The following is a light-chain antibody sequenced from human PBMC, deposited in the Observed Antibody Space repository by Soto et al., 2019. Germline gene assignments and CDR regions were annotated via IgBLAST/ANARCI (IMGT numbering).Light chain of an antibody. CDR2: MNS. CDR1: RSNIGSAI. V-gene: IGLV1-47*01. CDR3: VAWYDNLGSRV. J-gene: IGLJ3*02. Sequence: QSVLTQPPSLSGTPGQTVTISCIGSRSNIGSAIVHWYQQLPGTAPKHLIYMNSQRPSGVPDRFSGSKSGTSASLVITGLRPEDEADYYCVAWYDNLGSRVFGGGTKVTVL.